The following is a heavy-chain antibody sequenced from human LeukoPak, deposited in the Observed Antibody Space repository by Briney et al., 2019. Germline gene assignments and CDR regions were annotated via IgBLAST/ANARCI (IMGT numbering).Heavy chain of an antibody. CDR1: GFTYSRYA. V-gene: IGHV3-23*01. D-gene: IGHD3-10*01. Sequence: GSLRLSCAASGFTYSRYAMSWVRQAPGKGLEWVSAVSGSGGSTYYADSVKGLFTISRDNSKNTLYLQMNSLRAEDTAVYYCAKRMIRGVNHDAFDLWGQGTMVTVSS. J-gene: IGHJ3*01. CDR3: AKRMIRGVNHDAFDL. CDR2: VSGSGGST.